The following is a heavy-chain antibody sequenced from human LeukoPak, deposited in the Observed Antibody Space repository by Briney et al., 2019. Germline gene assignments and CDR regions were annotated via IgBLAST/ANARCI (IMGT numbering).Heavy chain of an antibody. J-gene: IGHJ4*02. Sequence: KPGGSLRLSCAASGFTFSSYSMNWVRQAPGKGLEWVSSISSSSSYIYYADSVKGRFTISRENAKNSLYLQMNSLRAEDTAVYYCARDMRPLYYASGSFFFDYWGQGTLVTVSS. CDR3: ARDMRPLYYASGSFFFDY. CDR1: GFTFSSYS. V-gene: IGHV3-21*01. D-gene: IGHD3-10*01. CDR2: ISSSSSYI.